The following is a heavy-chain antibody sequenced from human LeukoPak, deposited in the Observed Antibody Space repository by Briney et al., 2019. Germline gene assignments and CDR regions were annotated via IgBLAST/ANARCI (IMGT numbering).Heavy chain of an antibody. D-gene: IGHD3-10*02. J-gene: IGHJ6*04. Sequence: GGSLRLSCAASGFTFSSYEMNWARQAPGRGLEWVSYISSSGSTIYYADSVKGRFTISRDNAKNSLYLQMNSLRAEDTAVYYCAELGITMIGGVWGKGTTVTISS. CDR1: GFTFSSYE. V-gene: IGHV3-48*03. CDR3: AELGITMIGGV. CDR2: ISSSGSTI.